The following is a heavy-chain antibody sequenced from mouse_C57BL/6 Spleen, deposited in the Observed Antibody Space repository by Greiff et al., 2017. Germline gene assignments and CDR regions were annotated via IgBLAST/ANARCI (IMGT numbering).Heavy chain of an antibody. Sequence: QVQLKESGAELVKPGASVKLSCKASGYTFTSYWMHWVKQRPGRGLEWIGRIDPNSGGTKYNEKFKSKATLTVDKPSSTAYMQLSSLTSEDSAVYYCATPYGNYDYAMDYWGQGTSVTVSS. CDR3: ATPYGNYDYAMDY. CDR2: IDPNSGGT. V-gene: IGHV1-72*01. CDR1: GYTFTSYW. J-gene: IGHJ4*01. D-gene: IGHD2-1*01.